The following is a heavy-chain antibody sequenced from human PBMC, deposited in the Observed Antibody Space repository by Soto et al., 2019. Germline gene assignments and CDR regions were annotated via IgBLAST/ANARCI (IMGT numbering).Heavy chain of an antibody. D-gene: IGHD7-27*01. CDR2: ISAYNGDT. CDR1: GYTFSNYG. V-gene: IGHV1-18*01. Sequence: ASVKVSCKASGYTFSNYGISWVRPAPGQRLEWMGWISAYNGDTNYAQKFQGRVTMTTDTSTTTAYLELRSLRSDDTAVYYCARNGEGGEMATGEFDPGAKGTRLTVSS. CDR3: ARNGEGGEMATGEFDP. J-gene: IGHJ5*02.